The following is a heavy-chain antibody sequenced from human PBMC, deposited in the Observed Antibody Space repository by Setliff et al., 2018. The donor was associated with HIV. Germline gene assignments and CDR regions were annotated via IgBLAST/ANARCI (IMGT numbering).Heavy chain of an antibody. CDR2: IYYTGST. J-gene: IGHJ4*02. CDR1: SDSIRFYY. D-gene: IGHD6-13*01. V-gene: IGHV4-59*12. CDR3: VRKGAGTGEFDY. Sequence: SETLSLTCTVSSDSIRFYYWTWIRQPPGKGLEWIGNIYYTGSTNYNPSLKSRVTMSVDTSKNQFSLKLSSVTALDTAVYYCVRKGAGTGEFDYWGQGTLVTVSS.